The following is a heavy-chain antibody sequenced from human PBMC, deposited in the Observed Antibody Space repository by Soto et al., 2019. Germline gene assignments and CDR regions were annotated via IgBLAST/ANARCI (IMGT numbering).Heavy chain of an antibody. Sequence: SVKVSCKASGGTFSSYAISWVRQAPGQGLEWMGGIIPIFGTANYAQKFQGRVTITADESTSTAYMELSSLRSEDTAVYYCAREPPRTVRGSSWYPRFDPWGQGTLVTVSS. CDR1: GGTFSSYA. J-gene: IGHJ5*02. V-gene: IGHV1-69*13. CDR3: AREPPRTVRGSSWYPRFDP. D-gene: IGHD6-13*01. CDR2: IIPIFGTA.